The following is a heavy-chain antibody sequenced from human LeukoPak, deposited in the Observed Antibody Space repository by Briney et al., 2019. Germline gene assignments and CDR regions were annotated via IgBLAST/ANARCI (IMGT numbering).Heavy chain of an antibody. J-gene: IGHJ2*01. Sequence: PGGSLRLSCAASGFTFSSYVMTWVRQAPRKGLEWVSGISGSGGSTYYADSVKGRFTLSRDNSKNTLYLQMNGLRAEDTAVYYCAKHYSDGITWYFDLWGRGTLVTVSS. V-gene: IGHV3-23*01. CDR3: AKHYSDGITWYFDL. CDR2: ISGSGGST. D-gene: IGHD3-22*01. CDR1: GFTFSSYV.